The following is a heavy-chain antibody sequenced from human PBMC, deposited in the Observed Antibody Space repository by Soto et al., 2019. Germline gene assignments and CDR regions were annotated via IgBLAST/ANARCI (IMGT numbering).Heavy chain of an antibody. J-gene: IGHJ4*02. CDR2: ISTNSNYI. CDR1: GFTFSSYT. V-gene: IGHV3-21*01. CDR3: GRVVDYDFWSEYPPYFDY. D-gene: IGHD3-3*01. Sequence: PGGSLRLSCAASGFTFSSYTMNWVRQAPGKGLEWVSSISTNSNYIYYAASVKGRFTISRDNAKNSLYLQLNSLRAEDTAVYYCGRVVDYDFWSEYPPYFDYWGQGALVTAPQ.